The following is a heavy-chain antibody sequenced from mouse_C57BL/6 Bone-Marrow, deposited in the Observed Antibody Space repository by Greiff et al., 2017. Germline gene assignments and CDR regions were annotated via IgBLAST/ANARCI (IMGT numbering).Heavy chain of an antibody. V-gene: IGHV1-81*01. CDR1: GYTFTSYG. CDR3: TRSHSNYYFDY. J-gene: IGHJ2*01. CDR2: IYPRSGNT. Sequence: VQLQQSGAELARPGASVKLSCKASGYTFTSYGISWVKQRTGQGLEWIGEIYPRSGNTYYNEKFKGKATLTADKSSSTAYMELRSLTSEDSAVXFCTRSHSNYYFDYWGQGTTLTVSS. D-gene: IGHD2-5*01.